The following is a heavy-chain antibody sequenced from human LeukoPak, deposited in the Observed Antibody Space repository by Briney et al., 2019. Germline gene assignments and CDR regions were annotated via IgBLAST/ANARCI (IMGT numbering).Heavy chain of an antibody. J-gene: IGHJ4*02. CDR1: GGSISSYY. Sequence: PSETLSLTCTVSGGSISSYYWSWIRQPPGKGLEWIGTIYYSGSTYCDPSLKSRVTISVDTSKNQFSLKLTSVTAADTAVYYCARDTVAVAGTDYWGQGTLVTVSS. D-gene: IGHD6-19*01. V-gene: IGHV4-59*12. CDR2: IYYSGST. CDR3: ARDTVAVAGTDY.